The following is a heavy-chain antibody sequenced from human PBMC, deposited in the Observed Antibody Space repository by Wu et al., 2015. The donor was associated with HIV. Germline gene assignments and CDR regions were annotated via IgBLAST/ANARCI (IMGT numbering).Heavy chain of an antibody. D-gene: IGHD6-19*01. CDR3: ARDWDSAGWYYFDI. Sequence: QVQLVQSGAEVKKPEASVKVSCKASGYTFTSYGISWVRQAPGQGLEWMGGINPVFGTTNYAQRFQGRVTITTDRSTDTAYMELTGLRFEDTAIYYCARDWDSAGWYYFDIWGQGTLVTVSS. CDR2: INPVFGTT. J-gene: IGHJ4*02. CDR1: GYTFTSYG. V-gene: IGHV1-69*05.